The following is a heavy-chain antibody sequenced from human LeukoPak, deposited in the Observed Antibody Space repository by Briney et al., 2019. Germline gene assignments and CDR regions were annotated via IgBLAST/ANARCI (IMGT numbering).Heavy chain of an antibody. V-gene: IGHV4-59*01. Sequence: SETLSLTCTVSGGSISSYYWSWIRQPPGKGLEWIGYIYYSGSTNYNPSLKSRVTISVDTSKNQFSLKLSSVTAADTAVYYCARGLAAAGTFVYWGQGTLVTVSS. D-gene: IGHD6-13*01. CDR2: IYYSGST. CDR3: ARGLAAAGTFVY. CDR1: GGSISSYY. J-gene: IGHJ4*02.